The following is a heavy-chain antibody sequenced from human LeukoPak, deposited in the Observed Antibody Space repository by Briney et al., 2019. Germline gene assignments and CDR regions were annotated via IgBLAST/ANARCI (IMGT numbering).Heavy chain of an antibody. CDR3: ARPEATVAGYDAFDI. CDR2: TNPNSGGT. D-gene: IGHD6-19*01. CDR1: GYTFTGYY. Sequence: GASVKVSCKASGYTFTGYYMHWVRQAPGQGLEWMGWTNPNSGGTNYAQKFQGRVTMTRDTSISTAYMELSRLRSDDTAVYYCARPEATVAGYDAFDIWGQGTMVTVSS. V-gene: IGHV1-2*02. J-gene: IGHJ3*02.